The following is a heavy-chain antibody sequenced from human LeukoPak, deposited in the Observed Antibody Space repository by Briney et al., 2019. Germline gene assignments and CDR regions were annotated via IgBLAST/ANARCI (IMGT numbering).Heavy chain of an antibody. CDR2: IYYSGST. V-gene: IGHV4-59*01. Sequence: SETLSLTCTVSGGSISSYYWSWIRQPPGKGLEWIGYIYYSGSTNYNPSLKSRVTISVDTSKNQFSLKLSSVTAADTAVYYCARGLGGKVAGSLPPPGYYGMDVWGQGTTVTVSS. J-gene: IGHJ6*02. CDR1: GGSISSYY. D-gene: IGHD4-23*01. CDR3: ARGLGGKVAGSLPPPGYYGMDV.